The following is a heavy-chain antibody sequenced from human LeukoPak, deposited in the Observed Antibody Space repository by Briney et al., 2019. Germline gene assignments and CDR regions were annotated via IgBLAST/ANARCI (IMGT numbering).Heavy chain of an antibody. J-gene: IGHJ6*02. CDR3: ARSMRYVYYYYGMDV. CDR2: TNPNSGNT. D-gene: IGHD1-1*01. Sequence: ASVKVSCKASGYTFTSYDINWVRQATGQGLEWMGWTNPNSGNTGYAQKFQGRVTMTRNTSISTAYMELSSLRSEDTAVYYCARSMRYVYYYYGMDVWGQGTTVTVSS. V-gene: IGHV1-8*01. CDR1: GYTFTSYD.